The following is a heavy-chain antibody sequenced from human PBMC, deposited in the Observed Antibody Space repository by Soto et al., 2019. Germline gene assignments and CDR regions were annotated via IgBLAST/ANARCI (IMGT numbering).Heavy chain of an antibody. CDR1: GFNFSSYS. J-gene: IGHJ4*02. Sequence: GSLRLSCAASGFNFSSYSMNWVRQAPGKGLEWVSSISSSSSYIYYADSVKGRFTISRDNAKNSLYLQMNSLRAEDTAVYYCAREHGIAAAAPDYWGQGTLVTVSS. CDR2: ISSSSSYI. V-gene: IGHV3-21*01. D-gene: IGHD6-13*01. CDR3: AREHGIAAAAPDY.